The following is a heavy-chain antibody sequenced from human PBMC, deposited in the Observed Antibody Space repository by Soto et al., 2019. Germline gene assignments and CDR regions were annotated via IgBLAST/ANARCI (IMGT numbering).Heavy chain of an antibody. CDR3: ARNGAPGYCSSTSCSKAYYYYYGMDV. V-gene: IGHV5-51*01. D-gene: IGHD2-2*03. CDR1: GYSFTIYC. Sequence: GESLKISCKGSGYSFTIYCIGWVLQMPGKGLEWMGIIYPGDSDTRYSPSFQGQVTISADKSISTAYLQWSSLKASDTAMYYCARNGAPGYCSSTSCSKAYYYYYGMDVWGQGTTVTVSS. CDR2: IYPGDSDT. J-gene: IGHJ6*02.